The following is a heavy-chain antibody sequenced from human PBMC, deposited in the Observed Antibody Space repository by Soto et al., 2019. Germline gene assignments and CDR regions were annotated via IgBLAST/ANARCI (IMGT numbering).Heavy chain of an antibody. CDR3: ARQGSTSSWFPIDY. CDR1: GGSISSSSYY. Sequence: SETLSLTCTVSGGSISSSSYYWGWIRQPPGKGLEWIGSIYYSGSTHYNPSLESRVTISLDTSKNQFSLNLSSVTAADTAVYFCARQGSTSSWFPIDYWGQGTLVTVSS. V-gene: IGHV4-39*01. CDR2: IYYSGST. J-gene: IGHJ4*02. D-gene: IGHD6-13*01.